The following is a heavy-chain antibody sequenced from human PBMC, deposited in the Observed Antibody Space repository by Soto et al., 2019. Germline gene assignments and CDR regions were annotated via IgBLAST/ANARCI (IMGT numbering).Heavy chain of an antibody. CDR3: ARVGSGFWSLGGAMDL. D-gene: IGHD3-3*01. J-gene: IGHJ6*01. Sequence: QVQLVQSGGGVVQPGKSLRLSCAASGFTLSSHAMHWVRQAPGKGLEWVAIISYDGSNEYYGGSLKGRFTISRDNSNNTLFLQMNNLRLEDTAVYYCARVGSGFWSLGGAMDLWGHGTTVTVSS. CDR2: ISYDGSNE. V-gene: IGHV3-30-3*01. CDR1: GFTLSSHA.